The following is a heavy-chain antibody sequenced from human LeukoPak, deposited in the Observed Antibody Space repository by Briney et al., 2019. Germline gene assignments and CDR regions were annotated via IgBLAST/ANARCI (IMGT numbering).Heavy chain of an antibody. Sequence: PSETLSLTCTVSGGSISSYYWSWIRQPPGKGLERIGYIYYSGSTNYNPSLKSRVTISVDTSKNQFSLKLSSVTAADTAVYYCARAYGSGSYFFDYWGQGTLVTVSS. D-gene: IGHD3-10*01. CDR1: GGSISSYY. V-gene: IGHV4-59*01. J-gene: IGHJ4*02. CDR3: ARAYGSGSYFFDY. CDR2: IYYSGST.